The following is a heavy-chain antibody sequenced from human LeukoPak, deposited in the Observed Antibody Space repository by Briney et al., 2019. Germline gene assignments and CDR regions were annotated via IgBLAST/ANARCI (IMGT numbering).Heavy chain of an antibody. D-gene: IGHD5-18*01. Sequence: SETLSLTCTVSGGSISSDYWSWIRQPPGKGLEWIGYIYYSGSTNYNPSLKSRVTISVDTSKNQFSLKLSSVTAADTAVYYCARDRVVDAGARDAFDIWGQGTMVTVSS. V-gene: IGHV4-59*01. CDR1: GGSISSDY. CDR3: ARDRVVDAGARDAFDI. CDR2: IYYSGST. J-gene: IGHJ3*02.